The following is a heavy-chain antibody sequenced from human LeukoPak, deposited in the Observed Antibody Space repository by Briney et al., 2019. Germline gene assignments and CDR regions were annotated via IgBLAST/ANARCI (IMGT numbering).Heavy chain of an antibody. J-gene: IGHJ4*02. CDR2: IYPGDSDT. CDR3: ARHPFD. V-gene: IGHV5-51*01. Sequence: GESLKISCQASGYIFTSYWIALGRQMPGKFLEFIGIIYPGDSDTRYSPSFQVQVTISADKSISTAYLQWSSLKASATAIYYCARHPFDWGQGTLVTVSS. CDR1: GYIFTSYW.